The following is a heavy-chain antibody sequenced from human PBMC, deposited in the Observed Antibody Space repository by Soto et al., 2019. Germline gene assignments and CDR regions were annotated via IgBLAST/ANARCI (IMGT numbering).Heavy chain of an antibody. CDR1: GGSISSYY. CDR2: IYDRGST. D-gene: IGHD6-13*01. Sequence: QVQLQQSGPGLVKPSETLSLTCTVSGGSISSYYWSWIRQPPGKGLEWIGYIYDRGSTNYNPSLKSRVTFSVDTSKNHFSLKLSSVTAADTAVYYCARHEKLYSSTPGDFDIWGQGTILAVSS. V-gene: IGHV4-59*08. CDR3: ARHEKLYSSTPGDFDI. J-gene: IGHJ3*02.